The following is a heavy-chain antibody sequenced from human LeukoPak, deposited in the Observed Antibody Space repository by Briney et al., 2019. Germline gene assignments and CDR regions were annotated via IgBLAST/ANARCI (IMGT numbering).Heavy chain of an antibody. CDR2: IIPILGIA. CDR3: ASVLSGIAVAGSFDP. D-gene: IGHD6-19*01. Sequence: SVKVSCKASGGTFSSCAISWVRQAPGQGLEWMGRIIPILGIANYAQKFQGRVTITADKSTSTAYMELSSLRSEDTAVYYCASVLSGIAVAGSFDPWGQGTLVTVSS. J-gene: IGHJ5*02. CDR1: GGTFSSCA. V-gene: IGHV1-69*04.